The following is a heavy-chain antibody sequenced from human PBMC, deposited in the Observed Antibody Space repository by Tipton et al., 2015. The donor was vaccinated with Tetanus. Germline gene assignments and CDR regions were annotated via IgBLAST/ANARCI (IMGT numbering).Heavy chain of an antibody. CDR2: IRTRPNNYAT. D-gene: IGHD3/OR15-3a*01. J-gene: IGHJ2*01. CDR1: GFTFSGSP. V-gene: IGHV3-73*01. Sequence: SLRLSCVTSGFTFSGSPIHWVRQASGKGLEWVGRIRTRPNNYATVYGESVRGRFIMSRDDSNNTAYLQMNSLKTEDTAVYFCARPLALDGGHETYFDLWGRGTLVTVSS. CDR3: ARPLALDGGHETYFDL.